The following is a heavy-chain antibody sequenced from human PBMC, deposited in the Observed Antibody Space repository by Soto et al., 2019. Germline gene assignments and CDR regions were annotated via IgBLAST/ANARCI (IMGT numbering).Heavy chain of an antibody. CDR3: ARGVIRRGGAGGSGAPHYYYMDV. J-gene: IGHJ6*03. CDR1: GYTFTGYY. Sequence: ASVKVSCKASGYTFTGYYMHWVRQAPGQGLEWMGWINPNSGGTNYAQKFQGWVTMTRDTSISTAYMELSSLRSEDTAVYYCARGVIRRGGAGGSGAPHYYYMDVWGKWTTVTVSS. V-gene: IGHV1-2*04. D-gene: IGHD3-10*01. CDR2: INPNSGGT.